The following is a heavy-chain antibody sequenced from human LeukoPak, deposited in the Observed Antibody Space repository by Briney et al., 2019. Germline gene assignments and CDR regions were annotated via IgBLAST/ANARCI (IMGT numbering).Heavy chain of an antibody. V-gene: IGHV1-69*13. CDR2: IIPIFGTA. CDR1: GGTFSSYA. CDR3: ARTTVVAKYFDY. D-gene: IGHD4-23*01. J-gene: IGHJ4*02. Sequence: SVKVSCKASGGTFSSYATSWVRQAPGQGLEWMGGIIPIFGTANYAQKFQGRVTITADESTSTAYMELSSLRSEDTAVYYCARTTVVAKYFDYWGQGTLVTVSS.